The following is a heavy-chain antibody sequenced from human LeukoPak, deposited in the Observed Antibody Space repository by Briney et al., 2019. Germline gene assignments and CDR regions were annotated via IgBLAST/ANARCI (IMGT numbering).Heavy chain of an antibody. CDR2: INHSGST. CDR1: GGSFSGYY. J-gene: IGHJ5*02. CDR3: ARIVVTGSRGNWFDP. D-gene: IGHD1-20*01. V-gene: IGHV4-34*01. Sequence: SETLSLTCAVYGGSFSGYYWSWIRQPPGKGLEWIGEINHSGSTNYNPSLKSRVTISVDTSKNQLSLKLGSVTAADTAVYYCARIVVTGSRGNWFDPWGQGTLVTVSS.